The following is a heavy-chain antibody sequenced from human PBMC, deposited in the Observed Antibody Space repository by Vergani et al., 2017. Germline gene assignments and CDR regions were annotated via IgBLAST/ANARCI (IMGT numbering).Heavy chain of an antibody. Sequence: QVQLVQSGAEVGKPGASVKISCKASGYTFTAYYIHWVRQAPEQGLEWVGVISPDGFSTFYAQKFQGRVTITRDTSTSTVYVEVTSLISDDTAVYYCAREPPLTGFFDYWGQGTLVTVSS. J-gene: IGHJ4*02. CDR3: AREPPLTGFFDY. V-gene: IGHV1-46*03. CDR1: GYTFTAYY. D-gene: IGHD3-9*01. CDR2: ISPDGFST.